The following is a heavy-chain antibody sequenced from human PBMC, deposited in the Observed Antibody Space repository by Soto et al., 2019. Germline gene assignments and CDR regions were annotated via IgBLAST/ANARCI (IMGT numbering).Heavy chain of an antibody. CDR3: ISHSPEDMIRT. J-gene: IGHJ4*02. D-gene: IGHD2-15*01. CDR2: IRNKANSYAT. V-gene: IGHV3-73*02. Sequence: EVQLVESGGGLVQPGGSLKLSCAASGFTFSGSSVHWVRQASGKGLEWVGRIRNKANSYATAYAASVRGRFTISRDDSKNTAFLQMNSLNTEDTAVYYCISHSPEDMIRTWGQGTLVTVSS. CDR1: GFTFSGSS.